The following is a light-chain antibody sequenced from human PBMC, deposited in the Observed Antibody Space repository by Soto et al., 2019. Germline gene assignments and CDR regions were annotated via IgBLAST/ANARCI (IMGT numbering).Light chain of an antibody. CDR2: DAS. J-gene: IGKJ1*01. Sequence: DIQMTQSPSTLCASVGDRVTITFRSSQSISSWLAWYQQKPGKAPKLLIYDASSLQSGVPSRFSGSVSGTEFTLTISSLQPDDFATYYCQQYNTYSPERTFGQGTKVDIK. CDR3: QQYNTYSPERT. CDR1: QSISSW. V-gene: IGKV1-5*01.